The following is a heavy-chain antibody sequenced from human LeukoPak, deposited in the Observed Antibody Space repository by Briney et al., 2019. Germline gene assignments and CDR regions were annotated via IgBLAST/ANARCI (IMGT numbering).Heavy chain of an antibody. V-gene: IGHV3-23*01. Sequence: GGSLRLSCAASGITFITAAMSCVRRAPGKGLEWVSAISGSGGGTYYADSVKGRFTISRDNSKNTLHLQMNSLRVAETAVYYCAKLLRGPVVPYYDYWGQGTLVTVSS. CDR1: GITFITAA. J-gene: IGHJ4*02. D-gene: IGHD3-10*01. CDR2: ISGSGGGT. CDR3: AKLLRGPVVPYYDY.